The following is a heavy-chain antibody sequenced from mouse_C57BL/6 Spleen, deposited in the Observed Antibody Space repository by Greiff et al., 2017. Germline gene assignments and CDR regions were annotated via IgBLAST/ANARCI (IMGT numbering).Heavy chain of an antibody. V-gene: IGHV1-9*01. CDR1: GYTFTGYW. CDR2: LLPGSGST. D-gene: IGHD1-1*02. J-gene: IGHJ2*01. CDR3: ARDKGWFDY. Sequence: QVQLQQSGAELMKPGASVKLSCKATGYTFTGYWIEWVKQRPGHGLEWIGELLPGSGSTTYNEKFKGKATFTADTSSNTAYMQLSSLTTEDSAIYYCARDKGWFDYWGQGTTLTVSS.